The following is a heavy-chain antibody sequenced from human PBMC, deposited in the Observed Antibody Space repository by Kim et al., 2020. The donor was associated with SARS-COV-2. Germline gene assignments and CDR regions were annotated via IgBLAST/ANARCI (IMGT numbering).Heavy chain of an antibody. D-gene: IGHD3-22*01. Sequence: ASVKVSCKASGYTFTGYYMHWVRQAPGQGLGWMGWINPNSGGTNYAQKFQGRVTMTRDTSISTAYMELSRLRSDDTAVYYCARSRERITMIVVVIPFDYWGQGTLVTVSS. CDR1: GYTFTGYY. CDR3: ARSRERITMIVVVIPFDY. V-gene: IGHV1-2*02. CDR2: INPNSGGT. J-gene: IGHJ4*02.